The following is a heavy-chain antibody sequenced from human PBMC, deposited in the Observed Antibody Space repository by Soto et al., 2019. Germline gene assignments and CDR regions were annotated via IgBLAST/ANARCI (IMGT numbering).Heavy chain of an antibody. CDR3: ARALPTPKFHGDYDYGMHV. CDR2: IYYSGST. CDR1: GGSISSYY. D-gene: IGHD4-17*01. Sequence: SLTCTVSGGSISSYYWSWIRQPPGKGLEWIGYIYYSGSTNYNPSHKSRVTISVDTSKNQFSLKLSSVTAADTAVYYCARALPTPKFHGDYDYGMHVGGQGTPVTVSS. V-gene: IGHV4-59*01. J-gene: IGHJ6*02.